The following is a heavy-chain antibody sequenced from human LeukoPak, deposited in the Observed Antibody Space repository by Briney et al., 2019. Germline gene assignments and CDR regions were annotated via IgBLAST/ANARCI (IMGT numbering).Heavy chain of an antibody. V-gene: IGHV3-23*01. Sequence: GGSLRLSCAVSGITLRNYGMSWVRQAPGKGLEWVAGISDSGGSTNYADSVKGRFTISRDNSKNTLYLQMNSLRAEDTAVYYCAKAGVAGTTLDAFDIWGQGTMVTVSS. J-gene: IGHJ3*02. CDR1: GITLRNYG. CDR3: AKAGVAGTTLDAFDI. CDR2: ISDSGGST. D-gene: IGHD6-19*01.